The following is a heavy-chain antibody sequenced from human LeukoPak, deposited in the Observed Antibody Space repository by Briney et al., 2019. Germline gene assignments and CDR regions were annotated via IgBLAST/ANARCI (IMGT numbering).Heavy chain of an antibody. V-gene: IGHV3-21*01. Sequence: GGSLRLSCAASGFTFSSYSMNWVRQAPGKGLEWVSSISSSSSYIYYADSVKGRFTISRDNAKNSLYLQMNSLRAEDTAVYYCARDLEKYRYYYGMDVWGQGTTVTVSS. CDR1: GFTFSSYS. J-gene: IGHJ6*02. CDR2: ISSSSSYI. D-gene: IGHD2-2*02. CDR3: ARDLEKYRYYYGMDV.